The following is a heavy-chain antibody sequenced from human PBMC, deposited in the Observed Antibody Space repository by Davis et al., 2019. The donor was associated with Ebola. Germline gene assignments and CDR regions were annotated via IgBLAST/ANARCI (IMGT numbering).Heavy chain of an antibody. D-gene: IGHD3-10*01. CDR3: ARGRWRGNYYGSGSPPPLLWY. Sequence: PSETLSLTCAVYGGSFSGYYWSWIRQPPGKGLEWIGEINHSGSTNYNPSLKSRVTISVDTSKNQFSLKLSSVTAADTAVYYCARGRWRGNYYGSGSPPPLLWYWGQGTLVTVSS. CDR1: GGSFSGYY. J-gene: IGHJ4*02. CDR2: INHSGST. V-gene: IGHV4-34*01.